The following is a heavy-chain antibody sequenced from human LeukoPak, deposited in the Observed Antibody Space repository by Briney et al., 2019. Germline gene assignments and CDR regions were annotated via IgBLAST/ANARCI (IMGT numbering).Heavy chain of an antibody. CDR1: GGSISSYY. V-gene: IGHV4-59*01. J-gene: IGHJ6*03. Sequence: SETLSLTCTVSGGSISSYYWSWIRQPPGKGLEWIGYIYYSGSTNCNPSLKSRVTISVDTSKNQFSLKLSSVTAADTAVYYCASAYYYYYMDVWGKGTTVTVSS. CDR2: IYYSGST. CDR3: ASAYYYYYMDV.